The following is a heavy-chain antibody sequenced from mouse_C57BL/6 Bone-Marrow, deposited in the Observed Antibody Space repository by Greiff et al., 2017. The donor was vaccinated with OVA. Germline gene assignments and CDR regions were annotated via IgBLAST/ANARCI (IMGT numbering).Heavy chain of an antibody. D-gene: IGHD1-1*01. CDR2: IDPSDSYT. Sequence: QVQLQQPGAELVKPGASVKLSCKASGYTFTSYWMQWVKQRPGQGLEWIGEIDPSDSYTNYNQKFKGKATLTVDTSSSTAYMQLSSLTSEDSAVYYCARSVYYYGSSPWYFDVWGTGTTVTVSA. J-gene: IGHJ1*03. CDR3: ARSVYYYGSSPWYFDV. V-gene: IGHV1-50*01. CDR1: GYTFTSYW.